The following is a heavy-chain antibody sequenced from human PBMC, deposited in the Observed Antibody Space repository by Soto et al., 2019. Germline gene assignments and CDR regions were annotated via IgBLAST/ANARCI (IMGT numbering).Heavy chain of an antibody. Sequence: PGGSLRLSCGASGFTFSSYAMSWVRQAPGKGLEWVSVISGSYGTTYYADSVKGRFTISRDNSKNTLYLQMNSLRAEDTAVYYCAKDGYSGYDDHDYWGQGTLVTVSS. CDR1: GFTFSSYA. V-gene: IGHV3-23*01. CDR3: AKDGYSGYDDHDY. CDR2: ISGSYGTT. D-gene: IGHD5-12*01. J-gene: IGHJ4*02.